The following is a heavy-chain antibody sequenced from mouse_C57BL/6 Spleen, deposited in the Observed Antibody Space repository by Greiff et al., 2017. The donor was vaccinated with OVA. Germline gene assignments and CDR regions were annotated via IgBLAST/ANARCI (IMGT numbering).Heavy chain of an antibody. CDR1: GYSFTGYY. V-gene: IGHV1-43*01. J-gene: IGHJ4*01. CDR3: ARNYDAFYYAMDY. D-gene: IGHD2-3*01. Sequence: EVQLQQSGPELVKPGASVKISCKAPGYSFTGYYMHWVKQSSEKSLEWIGEINPSTGGTSYNQKFKGKATLTVDKSSSTAYMQLKSLTSEDSAVYYCARNYDAFYYAMDYWGQGTSVTVSS. CDR2: INPSTGGT.